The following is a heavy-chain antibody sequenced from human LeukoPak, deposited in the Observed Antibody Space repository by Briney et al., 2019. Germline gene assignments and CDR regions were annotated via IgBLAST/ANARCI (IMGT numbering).Heavy chain of an antibody. Sequence: PGGSLRLSRAASGFTFSSYAMSWVRQAPGKGLEWVSAISGSGGSTYYADSVKGRFTISRDNSENTLYLQMNSLRAEDTAVYYCARDIPLAVGSGWSDYWGQGTLVTVSS. D-gene: IGHD6-19*01. J-gene: IGHJ4*02. CDR3: ARDIPLAVGSGWSDY. CDR1: GFTFSSYA. CDR2: ISGSGGST. V-gene: IGHV3-23*01.